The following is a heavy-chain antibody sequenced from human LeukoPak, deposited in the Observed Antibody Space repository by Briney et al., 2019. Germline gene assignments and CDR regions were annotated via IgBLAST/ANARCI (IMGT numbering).Heavy chain of an antibody. V-gene: IGHV4-34*01. CDR3: TRGLGGYKPTLGY. D-gene: IGHD5-24*01. Sequence: SETLSLTCAVYGGPFSSYYWTWIRQSPGKGLEWIGEINHNKTTNYNPSLTSRVTISVDTSKNQFSLKLSSVTAADTAVYYCTRGLGGYKPTLGYWGQGTLVTVSS. J-gene: IGHJ4*02. CDR2: INHNKTT. CDR1: GGPFSSYY.